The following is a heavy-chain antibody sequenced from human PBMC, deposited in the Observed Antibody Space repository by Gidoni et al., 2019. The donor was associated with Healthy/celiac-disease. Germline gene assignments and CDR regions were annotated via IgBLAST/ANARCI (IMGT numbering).Heavy chain of an antibody. CDR1: GFTFSSYS. V-gene: IGHV3-48*02. Sequence: EVQLVESGGGLVQPGGSLRLSCAASGFTFSSYSMNWVRQAPGKGLGLVSYISSSSSTIYYADSVKGRFTISRDNAKNSLYLQMNSLRDEDTAVYYCARGVGYYGNWFDPWGQGTLVTVSS. D-gene: IGHD3-22*01. J-gene: IGHJ5*02. CDR3: ARGVGYYGNWFDP. CDR2: ISSSSSTI.